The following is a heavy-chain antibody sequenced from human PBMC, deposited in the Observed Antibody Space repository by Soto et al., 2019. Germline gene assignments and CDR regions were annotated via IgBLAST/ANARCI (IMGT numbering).Heavy chain of an antibody. CDR3: ARPGSLYSAVAGPDY. D-gene: IGHD6-19*01. J-gene: IGHJ4*02. V-gene: IGHV3-30-3*01. Sequence: SGFTFSTYGMHWVHLAPGKGLEWVAAISYDGSDRYYADSVKGRFTISRDNSMNTLSLQMNSLRGDDTAVYYCARPGSLYSAVAGPDYWGQGTLVTV. CDR2: ISYDGSDR. CDR1: GFTFSTYG.